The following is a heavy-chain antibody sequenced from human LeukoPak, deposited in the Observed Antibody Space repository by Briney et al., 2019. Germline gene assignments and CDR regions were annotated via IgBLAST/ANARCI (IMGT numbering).Heavy chain of an antibody. D-gene: IGHD2-2*02. CDR3: ARDGGTYCRSTSCYTPHDYYYYYVDV. V-gene: IGHV1-18*01. J-gene: IGHJ6*03. CDR2: ISAYNGNT. Sequence: ASVKVSCKASGYTFTSYGISWVRQAPGQGLEWMGWISAYNGNTNYAQKLQGRVTMTTDTSTSTAYMELRSLRSDDTAVYYCARDGGTYCRSTSCYTPHDYYYYYVDVWGKGTTVTVSS. CDR1: GYTFTSYG.